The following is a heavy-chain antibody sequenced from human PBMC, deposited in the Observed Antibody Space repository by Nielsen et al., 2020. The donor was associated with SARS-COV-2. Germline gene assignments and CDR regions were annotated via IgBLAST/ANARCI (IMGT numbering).Heavy chain of an antibody. V-gene: IGHV3-33*01. CDR1: GFTFSSYG. D-gene: IGHD4/OR15-4a*01. Sequence: GSLKISCAASGFTFSSYGMHWVRQAPGKGLEWVAVIWYDGSNKYYADSVKGRFTISRDNSKNTLYLQMNSLRAEDTAVYYCAREAMVLLDYWGQGTLVTVSS. CDR2: IWYDGSNK. CDR3: AREAMVLLDY. J-gene: IGHJ4*02.